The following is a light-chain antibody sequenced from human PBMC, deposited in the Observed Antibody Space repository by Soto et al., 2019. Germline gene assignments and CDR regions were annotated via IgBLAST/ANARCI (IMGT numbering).Light chain of an antibody. V-gene: IGLV2-14*01. J-gene: IGLJ1*01. Sequence: QSVLTQPASVSGSPGQSITISCPGTSSDVGNYKYVSWYQQHPGKAPKLMIYEVSNRPSGVSNRFSGSKSVTTASLTISGLQAEDKTDYYCFSYIRTATYVFGSGTTVTVL. CDR2: EVS. CDR3: FSYIRTATYV. CDR1: SSDVGNYKY.